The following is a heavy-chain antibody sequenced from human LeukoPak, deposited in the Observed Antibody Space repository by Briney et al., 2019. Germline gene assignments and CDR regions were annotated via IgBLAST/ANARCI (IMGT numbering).Heavy chain of an antibody. D-gene: IGHD1-26*01. J-gene: IGHJ4*02. V-gene: IGHV1-2*02. CDR3: ARLRYSGSYFLDY. Sequence: GASVKVSCKASGYTFTGYFIHWVRQAPGQGLEWMGWINPNSGDTNYAQKFQGRVTMTRDTSISTAYMELSRLRSDDTAVYYCARLRYSGSYFLDYWGQGTLVTISS. CDR1: GYTFTGYF. CDR2: INPNSGDT.